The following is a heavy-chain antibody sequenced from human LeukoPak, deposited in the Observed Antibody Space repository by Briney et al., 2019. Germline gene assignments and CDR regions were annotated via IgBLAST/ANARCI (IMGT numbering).Heavy chain of an antibody. D-gene: IGHD1-7*01. V-gene: IGHV4-34*01. Sequence: ETLSLTCAVYGGSFSGYYWSWIRQPPGKGLEWIGEINHSGSTNYNPSLKSRVTISVDTSKNQFSLKLSSVTAADTAVYYCAREGITGATSDWFDPWGQGTLVTVSS. CDR1: GGSFSGYY. CDR3: AREGITGATSDWFDP. J-gene: IGHJ5*02. CDR2: INHSGST.